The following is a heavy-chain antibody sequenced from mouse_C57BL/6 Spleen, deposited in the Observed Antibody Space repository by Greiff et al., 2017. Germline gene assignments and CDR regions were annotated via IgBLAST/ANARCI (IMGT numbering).Heavy chain of an antibody. V-gene: IGHV5-17*01. CDR1: GFTFSDYG. D-gene: IGHD2-5*01. CDR2: ISSGSSTI. Sequence: EVQLVESGGGLVKPGGSLKLSCAASGFTFSDYGMHWVRQAPEKGLEWVAYISSGSSTIYYADTVKGRFTISRDNAKNTLFLQMTSLRSEDTAMDNCAREGSYYSNYFDYWGQGTTLTVSS. J-gene: IGHJ2*01. CDR3: AREGSYYSNYFDY.